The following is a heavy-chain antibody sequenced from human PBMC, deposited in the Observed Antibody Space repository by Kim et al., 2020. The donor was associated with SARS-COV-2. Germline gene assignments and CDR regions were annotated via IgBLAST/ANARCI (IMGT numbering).Heavy chain of an antibody. CDR3: ARVPVGASSRYYFDS. V-gene: IGHV3-11*05. CDR1: GINFSDYY. Sequence: GGSLRLSCEASGINFSDYYMSWIRQAPGKGLEWVSYISSSGSYTKYADSLKGRFTISRDNAENSLYLEMNSLSADDTAVYYCARVPVGASSRYYFDSWGQGALVTVSS. CDR2: ISSSGSYT. D-gene: IGHD3-16*01. J-gene: IGHJ4*02.